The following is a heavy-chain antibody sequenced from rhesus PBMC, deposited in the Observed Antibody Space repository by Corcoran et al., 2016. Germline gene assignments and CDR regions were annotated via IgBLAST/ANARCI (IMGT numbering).Heavy chain of an antibody. D-gene: IGHD2-21*01. J-gene: IGHJ6*01. CDR2: LDSSGST. CDR3: ARHPVLDYYGLDS. V-gene: IGHV4S11*01. CDR1: GGSISSSY. Sequence: QVQLQESGPGLVKPSETLSLTCAVSGGSISSSYWSWIRQAPGKGLEWIGRLDSSGSTYYNPSLKSRVTLSVDTSKNQFSLKLSSVTAADTAVYYCARHPVLDYYGLDSWGQGVVVTVSS.